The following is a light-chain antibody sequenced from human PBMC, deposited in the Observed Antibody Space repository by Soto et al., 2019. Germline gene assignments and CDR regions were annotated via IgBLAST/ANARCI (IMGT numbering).Light chain of an antibody. CDR2: DVS. Sequence: QSVLTQPASVSGSPGQSITISCTGTSSDVGGYNYVSWYQQHPGKAPKLMIYDVSNRPSGVSNRFSGSKSGNTASLTISGLQAEDEANYYCSSYTSSSTLFYVFGTGTKVPAL. J-gene: IGLJ1*01. V-gene: IGLV2-14*01. CDR1: SSDVGGYNY. CDR3: SSYTSSSTLFYV.